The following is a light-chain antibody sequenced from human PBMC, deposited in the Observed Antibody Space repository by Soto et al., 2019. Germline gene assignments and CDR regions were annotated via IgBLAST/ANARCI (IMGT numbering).Light chain of an antibody. CDR1: SSDVGGYNH. J-gene: IGLJ3*02. Sequence: QSALTQPASVSGSPGQSITISCTGTSSDVGGYNHVSWYQQHPGKAPKLIIYEVRNRPSGVSNRLSGSKSGNTASLTISGLQADDEADYYRCSYTSSSIRVFGGGPKLTVL. CDR3: CSYTSSSIRV. CDR2: EVR. V-gene: IGLV2-14*01.